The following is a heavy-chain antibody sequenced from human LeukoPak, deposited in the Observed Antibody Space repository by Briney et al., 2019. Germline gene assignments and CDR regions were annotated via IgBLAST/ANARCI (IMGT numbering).Heavy chain of an antibody. CDR2: IKHEAMET. CDR1: GFTFSSYG. D-gene: IGHD5-12*01. CDR3: ARDPGHSGYDLYDY. V-gene: IGHV3-7*01. Sequence: SGGSRRLSCADPGFTFSSYGMGGVRQAPGKGLDGLANIKHEAMETYYADSVKGRFTISRDNAKNTLYLQMYSLGADDTSVYNVARDPGHSGYDLYDYWGQGTLVTVSS. J-gene: IGHJ4*02.